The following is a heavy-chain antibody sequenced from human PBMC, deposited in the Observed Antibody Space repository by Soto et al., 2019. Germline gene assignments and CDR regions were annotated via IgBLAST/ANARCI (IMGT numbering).Heavy chain of an antibody. Sequence: PGGSLRLSCAASGFTFSDYGMHWVRQAPGKGLEWVAVISYDERNKYYADSVKGRFTISRDNSKNTLYLQMNSLRAEDTAMYYCANTNYDFWGMDVWGQGTTVTVYS. V-gene: IGHV3-30*18. J-gene: IGHJ6*02. CDR1: GFTFSDYG. CDR2: ISYDERNK. CDR3: ANTNYDFWGMDV. D-gene: IGHD3-3*01.